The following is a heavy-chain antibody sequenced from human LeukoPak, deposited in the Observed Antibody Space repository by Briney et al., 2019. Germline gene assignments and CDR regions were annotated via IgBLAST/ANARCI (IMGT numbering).Heavy chain of an antibody. CDR2: INPNSGGT. Sequence: ASVKVSCKASGYTFTGYYMHWVRQAPGQGLEWMRWINPNSGGTNYAQKFQGRVTMTRDTSISTAYMELSRLRSDDTAVYYCARGRLVGATGVGYWGQGTLVTVSS. CDR3: ARGRLVGATGVGY. CDR1: GYTFTGYY. D-gene: IGHD1-26*01. J-gene: IGHJ4*02. V-gene: IGHV1-2*02.